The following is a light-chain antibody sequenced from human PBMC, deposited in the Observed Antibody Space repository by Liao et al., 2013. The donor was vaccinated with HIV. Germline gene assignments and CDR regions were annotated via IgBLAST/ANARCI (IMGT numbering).Light chain of an antibody. CDR1: TLADKY. J-gene: IGLJ2*01. V-gene: IGLV3-1*01. CDR2: EDT. Sequence: SFDLTQPPSVSVSPGQTASITCSGDTLADKYTFWYQQKPGQSPVLVMYEDTERPSGTPERFSGSRSGNTATLTISGTQAMDEADYYCQAWDSSTVVFGGGTKLTVL. CDR3: QAWDSSTVV.